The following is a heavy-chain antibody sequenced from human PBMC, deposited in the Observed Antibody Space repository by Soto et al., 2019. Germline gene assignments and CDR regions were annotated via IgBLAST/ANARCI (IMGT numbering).Heavy chain of an antibody. D-gene: IGHD6-19*01. J-gene: IGHJ4*02. CDR3: ATWAQWLVLGY. Sequence: QVQLQESGPGLVKPSGTLSLTCAVSGGSISSSNWWTWVRQPPGKGLEWIGEIYHSGSTNYNPSLKSRVSMSVDKSKNQFSLKLSSVTAADTAVYYCATWAQWLVLGYWGQGTLVTVSS. CDR2: IYHSGST. V-gene: IGHV4-4*02. CDR1: GGSISSSNW.